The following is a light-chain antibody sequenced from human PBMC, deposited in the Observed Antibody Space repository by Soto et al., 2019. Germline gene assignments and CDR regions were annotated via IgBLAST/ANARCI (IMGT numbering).Light chain of an antibody. Sequence: DIVMTQSPLSLPVTPGEPASISCRSSQSLLHSNGYNYFDWYLQKPGQSPQLLIYLGSYRASGVPDRFSGSGSGTDFTFTISSLQPEDIATYYCQQYDNLPMYTFGQGTKVDIK. V-gene: IGKV2-28*01. J-gene: IGKJ2*01. CDR3: QQYDNLPMYT. CDR2: LGS. CDR1: QSLLHSNGYNY.